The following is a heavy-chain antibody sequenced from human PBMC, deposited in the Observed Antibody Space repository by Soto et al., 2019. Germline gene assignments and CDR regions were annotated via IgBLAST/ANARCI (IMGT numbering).Heavy chain of an antibody. J-gene: IGHJ5*02. Sequence: PGESLKISCNTSGYSFTSYWIGWVRQMPGKGLEWMGMIYPDDSDTRYSPSFQGQVTISADKSRNLFSLKLTSVTAADTAMYYCARNLHDYNLRNWFDPWGQGTLVTVSS. D-gene: IGHD4-4*01. CDR3: ARNLHDYNLRNWFDP. CDR1: GYSFTSYW. V-gene: IGHV5-51*01. CDR2: IYPDDSDT.